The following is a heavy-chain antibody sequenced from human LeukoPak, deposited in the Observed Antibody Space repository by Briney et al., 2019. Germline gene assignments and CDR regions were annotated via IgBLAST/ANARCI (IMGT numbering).Heavy chain of an antibody. V-gene: IGHV1-18*01. J-gene: IGHJ4*02. Sequence: EASVKVSFKASGYRFTSYGISWVRQAPGQGLEWMGWISGYNGNTNYAQKLQGRVTITTDTSTSTAYMELRSLRSDDTAVYYCAREYCSSTRCYMADYWGQGTLVTVSS. CDR1: GYRFTSYG. D-gene: IGHD2-2*01. CDR2: ISGYNGNT. CDR3: AREYCSSTRCYMADY.